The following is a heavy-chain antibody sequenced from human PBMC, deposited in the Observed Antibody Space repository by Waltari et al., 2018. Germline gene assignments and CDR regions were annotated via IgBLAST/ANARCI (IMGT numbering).Heavy chain of an antibody. Sequence: WGSWVRQRPGKSLECLGQIYRSGETNYNPSLESRIIVSSDTSNNQLSLELTSVTAADTAIYDCARDRGKGLYLDSWGQGILVTVSP. V-gene: IGHV4-4*02. CDR3: ARDRGKGLYLDS. CDR1: W. J-gene: IGHJ4*02. CDR2: IYRSGET. D-gene: IGHD2-15*01.